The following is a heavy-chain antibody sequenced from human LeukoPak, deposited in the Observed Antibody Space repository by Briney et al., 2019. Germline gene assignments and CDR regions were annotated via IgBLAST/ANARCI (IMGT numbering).Heavy chain of an antibody. CDR1: GGSISSYY. CDR2: IYYSGST. CDR3: ARRTAALSWFDP. Sequence: SETLSLTCTVSGGSISSYYWSWIRQPPGKGLEWIGYIYYSGSTNYNPSLKSRVTISVDPSKTQFSLKLSSVTAADTAVYYCARRTAALSWFDPWGQGTLVTVSS. D-gene: IGHD6-13*01. V-gene: IGHV4-59*08. J-gene: IGHJ5*02.